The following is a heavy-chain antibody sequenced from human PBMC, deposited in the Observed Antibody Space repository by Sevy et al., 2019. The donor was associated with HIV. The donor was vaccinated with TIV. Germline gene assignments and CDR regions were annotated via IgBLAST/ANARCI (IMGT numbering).Heavy chain of an antibody. D-gene: IGHD1-26*01. CDR1: RFTFSSYD. V-gene: IGHV3-23*01. CDR3: AKGEATNYYGMGV. Sequence: GGSLRLSCADSRFTFSSYDMSWVRQAPGKGLEWVSGISGSGGSTYYADSVKGRFTISRDNSKNTVYLQMNSLRAEDTAVYYCAKGEATNYYGMGVWGQGTTVTVSS. J-gene: IGHJ6*02. CDR2: ISGSGGST.